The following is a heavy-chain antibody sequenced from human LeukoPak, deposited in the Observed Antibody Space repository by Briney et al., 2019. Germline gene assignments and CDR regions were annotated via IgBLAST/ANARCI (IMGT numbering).Heavy chain of an antibody. Sequence: SETLSLTCTVSSGSMSGHYWSWIRQSLGKGLQWVGYIYYSGKTYYNPSLQSQVTMSVDTSKSHFSLRLTSVTAADTALYYCARLLDNDASGYPDTFDMWGLGTMVTVSS. J-gene: IGHJ3*02. CDR2: IYYSGKT. D-gene: IGHD3-22*01. V-gene: IGHV4-59*11. CDR1: SGSMSGHY. CDR3: ARLLDNDASGYPDTFDM.